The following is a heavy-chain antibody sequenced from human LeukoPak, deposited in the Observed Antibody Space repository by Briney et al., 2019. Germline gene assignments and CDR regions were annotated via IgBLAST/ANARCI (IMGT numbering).Heavy chain of an antibody. V-gene: IGHV1-18*01. D-gene: IGHD4-17*01. J-gene: IGHJ4*02. CDR1: GYTFTSYG. Sequence: ASVKVSCKASGYTFTSYGIIWVRQAPGQGLEWMGWISAYNDNTNYAQKLQGRVTMTTDTSTSTAYMELRSLRSDDTAVYYCAREAGHRYAVTTENCFDYWGQGTLVTVSS. CDR2: ISAYNDNT. CDR3: AREAGHRYAVTTENCFDY.